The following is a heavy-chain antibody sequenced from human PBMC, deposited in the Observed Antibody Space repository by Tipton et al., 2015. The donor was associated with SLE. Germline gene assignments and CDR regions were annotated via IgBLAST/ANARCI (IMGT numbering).Heavy chain of an antibody. D-gene: IGHD1-20*01. V-gene: IGHV4-39*07. Sequence: TLSLTCTVSGGSISSGGYYWSWIRQHPGKGLEWIGSIYYSGSTYYNPSLKSRVTISVDTSKNQFSLKLSSVTAADTAVYYCARGITGTVAGWYFDLWGRGTLVTVSS. J-gene: IGHJ2*01. CDR3: ARGITGTVAGWYFDL. CDR2: IYYSGST. CDR1: GGSISSGGYY.